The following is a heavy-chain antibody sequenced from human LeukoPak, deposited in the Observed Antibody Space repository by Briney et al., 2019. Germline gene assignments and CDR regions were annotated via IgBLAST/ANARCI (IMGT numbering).Heavy chain of an antibody. CDR2: ISYDGSNK. J-gene: IGHJ4*02. CDR1: GFTFSSYA. D-gene: IGHD6-13*01. CDR3: ARAIQYSSSWRAWGGPHFDY. Sequence: GGSLRLSCAASGFTFSSYAMHWVRQAPGKGLEWVAVISYDGSNKYYADSVKGRFTISRDNSKNTLYPQMNSLRAEDTAVYYCARAIQYSSSWRAWGGPHFDYWGQGTLVTVSS. V-gene: IGHV3-30-3*01.